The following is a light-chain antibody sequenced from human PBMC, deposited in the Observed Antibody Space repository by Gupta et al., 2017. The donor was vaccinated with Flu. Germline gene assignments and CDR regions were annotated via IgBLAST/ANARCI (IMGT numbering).Light chain of an antibody. CDR2: SVS. V-gene: IGKV1-39*01. J-gene: IGKJ5*01. CDR3: QHTHHVPFT. CDR1: QNIKTF. Sequence: DIQMTQSPSSLSAYVGDRVTITCRASQNIKTFLNWYQQKPGKAPEVLLYSVSRLQSGVPSRFSGSGSGTDFTLTITRLQPEDFATYYCQHTHHVPFTFGQGTLVEIK.